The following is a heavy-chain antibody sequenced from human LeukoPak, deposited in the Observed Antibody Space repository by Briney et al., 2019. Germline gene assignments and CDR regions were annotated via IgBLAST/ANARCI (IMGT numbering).Heavy chain of an antibody. J-gene: IGHJ4*02. V-gene: IGHV1-2*04. CDR1: GYTFTDYY. Sequence: GASVKVSCKASGYTFTDYYMHWVRQAPGQGLEWMGWINPNSGDTNYAQRFQGSVTMTRDPSISTAYMEMRRLGSDDTAVYYCARLSGSGTWDGNEVDYWGQGTLVTVSS. CDR3: ARLSGSGTWDGNEVDY. CDR2: INPNSGDT. D-gene: IGHD3-10*01.